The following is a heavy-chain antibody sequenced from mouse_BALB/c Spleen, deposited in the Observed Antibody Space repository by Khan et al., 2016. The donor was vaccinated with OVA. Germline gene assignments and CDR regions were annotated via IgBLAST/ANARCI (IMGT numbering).Heavy chain of an antibody. CDR2: IDPANGDA. CDR3: ATRYGNPFAY. CDR1: GFNIKDTY. Sequence: VQLKQSGAELVRPGASVKLSCTASGFNIKDTYMHWVKQRPEQGLEWIGRIDPANGDAKYDPKFQDKATMPTDTSSNTAYLQLSSLTSEDTAVYYCATRYGNPFAYWGQGTLVTVSA. V-gene: IGHV14-3*02. D-gene: IGHD2-1*01. J-gene: IGHJ3*01.